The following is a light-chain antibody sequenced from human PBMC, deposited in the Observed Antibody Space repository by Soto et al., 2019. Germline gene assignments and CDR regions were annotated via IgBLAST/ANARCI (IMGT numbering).Light chain of an antibody. CDR3: HQRSNWPPLT. CDR1: QSISNY. CDR2: DAS. Sequence: EIVLTQSPATLSLSPGERATLSCRASQSISNYLVWYQQKPGQAPRLLIYDASNRATGIPARFSGSGSGTDFTLTISSLEPEDFATYYCHQRSNWPPLTFGGGTKVEIK. V-gene: IGKV3-11*01. J-gene: IGKJ4*01.